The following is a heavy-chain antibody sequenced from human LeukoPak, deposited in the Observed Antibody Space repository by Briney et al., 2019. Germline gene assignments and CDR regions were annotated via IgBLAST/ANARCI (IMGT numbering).Heavy chain of an antibody. CDR3: ARVVVAATDYFDY. V-gene: IGHV3-49*04. CDR2: IRSKAYGGTT. D-gene: IGHD2-15*01. J-gene: IGHJ4*02. Sequence: GGSLRLSCTASGFTFGDYAMSWVRQAPGKGLEWVGFIRSKAYGGTTEYAASVKGRFTISRDDSKSIAYLQMNSLRAEDTAVYYCARVVVAATDYFDYWGQGTLVTVSS. CDR1: GFTFGDYA.